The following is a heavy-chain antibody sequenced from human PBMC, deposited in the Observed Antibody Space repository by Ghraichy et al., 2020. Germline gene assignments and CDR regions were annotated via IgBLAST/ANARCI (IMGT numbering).Heavy chain of an antibody. CDR2: INHSGST. J-gene: IGHJ4*02. D-gene: IGHD6-6*01. CDR3: ARAIEYSSFPRVYYFYY. V-gene: IGHV4-34*01. Sequence: SQTLSLTCAVYGGSFSGYYWSWIRQPPGKGLEWIGEINHSGSTNYNPSLKSRVTISVDTSKNQFSLTLSSVTAADTAVYYFARAIEYSSFPRVYYFYYSGQGTLFTVSS. CDR1: GGSFSGYY.